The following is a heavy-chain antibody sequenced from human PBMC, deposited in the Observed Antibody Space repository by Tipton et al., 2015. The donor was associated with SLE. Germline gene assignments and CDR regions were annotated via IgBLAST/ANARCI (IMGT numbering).Heavy chain of an antibody. Sequence: GSLRLSCAASGFIFDQYGMSWVRQAPGKGLEWVCGTNWSGGRTGYADSVKGRCAISRDSARNVLYLEISSLRTDDTAVYYCARVGSAFSADFRHWGQGTLVTVSS. CDR3: ARVGSAFSADFRH. J-gene: IGHJ1*01. CDR1: GFIFDQYG. D-gene: IGHD1-26*01. CDR2: TNWSGGRT. V-gene: IGHV3-20*04.